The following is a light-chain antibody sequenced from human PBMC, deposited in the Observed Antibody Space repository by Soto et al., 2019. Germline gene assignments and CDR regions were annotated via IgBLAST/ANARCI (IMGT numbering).Light chain of an antibody. CDR1: QSVSTK. J-gene: IGKJ1*01. V-gene: IGKV3-15*01. CDR2: GAS. CDR3: QQYNTWPPWT. Sequence: EIVMTQSPATLSVSPGERATLSCRASQSVSTKLAWYQQKPGQAPRLLIYGASTRDTGIPARFSGSGSGTEFTLTISSLQSEDFAVYFCQQYNTWPPWTFGQGTKVEIK.